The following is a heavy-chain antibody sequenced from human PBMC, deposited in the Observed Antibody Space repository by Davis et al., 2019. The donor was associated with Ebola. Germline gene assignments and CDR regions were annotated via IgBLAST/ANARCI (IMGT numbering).Heavy chain of an antibody. D-gene: IGHD6-13*01. Sequence: PGGSLRLSCALSGFTFSTPWMNWVRQAPGKGLEWVANINPDGSAKRYVDSVKGRFTISRDNAKNTLYLQMNSLKSEDTAVYFCARDSSLQQDFEYWGQGTLVTVSS. J-gene: IGHJ4*02. V-gene: IGHV3-7*01. CDR1: GFTFSTPW. CDR2: INPDGSAK. CDR3: ARDSSLQQDFEY.